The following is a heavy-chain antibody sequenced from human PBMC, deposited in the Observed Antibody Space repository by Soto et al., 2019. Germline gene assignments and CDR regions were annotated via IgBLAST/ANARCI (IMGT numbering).Heavy chain of an antibody. CDR1: GGTFSSYT. V-gene: IGHV1-69*08. D-gene: IGHD2-15*01. CDR3: ARDMEVVVAATPG. CDR2: IIPILGIA. Sequence: QVQLVQSGAEVKKPGSSVKVSCKASGGTFSSYTISWVRQAPGQGLEWMGRIIPILGIANYAQKFQGRVTITADKSTSTAYMELSSLRSEDTALYYCARDMEVVVAATPGWGQGTLVTVSS. J-gene: IGHJ4*02.